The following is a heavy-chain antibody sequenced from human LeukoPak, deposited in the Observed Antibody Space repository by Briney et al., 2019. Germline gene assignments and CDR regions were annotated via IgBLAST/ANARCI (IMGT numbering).Heavy chain of an antibody. CDR2: ISSSSSYI. CDR3: ARESDYGDYFDY. V-gene: IGHV3-21*01. Sequence: GGTLRLSCAPSGFTSSVYMVNWVRESPGKGLEWVSSISSSSSYIYYADSVKGRFTISRDNAKNSLYLQMNSLRAEDTAVYYCARESDYGDYFDYWGQGTLVTVSS. J-gene: IGHJ4*02. CDR1: GFTSSVYM. D-gene: IGHD4-17*01.